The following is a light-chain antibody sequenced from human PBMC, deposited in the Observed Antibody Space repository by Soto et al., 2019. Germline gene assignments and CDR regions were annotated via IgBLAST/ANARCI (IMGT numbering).Light chain of an antibody. CDR2: WAS. V-gene: IGKV4-1*01. J-gene: IGKJ1*01. CDR1: QSVLYSSNNKNY. CDR3: QQYYTTPWT. Sequence: DIVMTQSPDSLAVSLGERATINCKSSQSVLYSSNNKNYLAWYQQKPGQPPELLIYWASTRESGVPGRFSGSGSGTDFPLTISSLQAEDVAVYCCQQYYTTPWTFGQGTKVEIK.